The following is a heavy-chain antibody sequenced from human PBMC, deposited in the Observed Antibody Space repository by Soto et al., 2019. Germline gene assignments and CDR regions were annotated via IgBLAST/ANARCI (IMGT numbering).Heavy chain of an antibody. Sequence: LSLTCAVYGGSFSGYYWSWIRQPPGKGLEWIGEINHSGSTNYNPSLKSRVTISVDTSKNQFSLKLSSVTAADTAVYYCARGALDSSGYSTGVDVWGQGTTVTVSS. CDR2: INHSGST. J-gene: IGHJ6*02. CDR1: GGSFSGYY. CDR3: ARGALDSSGYSTGVDV. V-gene: IGHV4-34*01. D-gene: IGHD3-22*01.